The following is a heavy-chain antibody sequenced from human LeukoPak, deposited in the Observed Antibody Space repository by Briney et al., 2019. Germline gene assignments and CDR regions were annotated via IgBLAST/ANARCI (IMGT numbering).Heavy chain of an antibody. CDR3: ARVGISGVTIFGVDIPFDI. Sequence: ASVKVSCKASGYTFTSYDINWVRQATGQGLEWMGWMNPNNGNTDYAQTFQGRVTMTTDTSTSTAYMELRSLRSDDTAVYYCARVGISGVTIFGVDIPFDIWGQGTMVTVSS. V-gene: IGHV1-8*01. D-gene: IGHD3-3*01. J-gene: IGHJ3*02. CDR1: GYTFTSYD. CDR2: MNPNNGNT.